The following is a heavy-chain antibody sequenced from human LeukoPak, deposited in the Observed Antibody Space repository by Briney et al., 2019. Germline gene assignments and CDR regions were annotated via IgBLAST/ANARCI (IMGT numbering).Heavy chain of an antibody. V-gene: IGHV3-64*01. D-gene: IGHD4-17*01. CDR2: ISSNGGST. J-gene: IGHJ3*02. CDR1: GFTFSSYA. Sequence: PGGSLRLSSAASGFTFSSYAMHWVRQAPGKGLEYVSAISSNGGSTYYANSVKGRFTISRDNSKNTLYLQMGSLRAEDMAVYYCARKTTSQAFDIWGQGTMVTVSS. CDR3: ARKTTSQAFDI.